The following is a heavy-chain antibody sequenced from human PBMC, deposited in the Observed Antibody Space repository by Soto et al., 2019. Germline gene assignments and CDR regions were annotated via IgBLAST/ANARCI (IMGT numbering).Heavy chain of an antibody. D-gene: IGHD3-22*01. Sequence: GSLRLSCAASGFTFSDHYMDWVRQAPGKGLEWVGRTRNKANSYTTEYAASVKGRFTISRDDSRNSLYLQMNSLKTEDTAVYYCASYTYSYDSSGYYYRDYWGQGTLVTVSS. CDR2: TRNKANSYTT. J-gene: IGHJ4*02. CDR3: ASYTYSYDSSGYYYRDY. CDR1: GFTFSDHY. V-gene: IGHV3-72*01.